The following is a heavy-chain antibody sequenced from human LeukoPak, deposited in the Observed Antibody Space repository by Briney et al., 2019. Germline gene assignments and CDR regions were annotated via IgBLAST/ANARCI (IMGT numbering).Heavy chain of an antibody. CDR1: GFTFSSYW. CDR3: ATKDYGDYETFDY. V-gene: IGHV3-7*05. D-gene: IGHD4-17*01. J-gene: IGHJ4*02. Sequence: GGSLRLSCAASGFTFSSYWMSWVRQAPGKGLEWVANIKQDGSEKYYVDSVKGRFTISRDNAKNSLYLQMNSLRAEDTAVNYCATKDYGDYETFDYWGQGTLVTVSS. CDR2: IKQDGSEK.